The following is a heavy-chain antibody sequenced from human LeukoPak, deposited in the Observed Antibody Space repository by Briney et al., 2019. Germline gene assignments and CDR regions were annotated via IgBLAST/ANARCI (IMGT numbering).Heavy chain of an antibody. J-gene: IGHJ4*02. CDR3: ARDEFGYCSGGTCFTFDY. Sequence: GGSLRLSCAASGFTFDDYAMHWVRQAPGKGLEWVSGIGWNSGSIGYADSVKGRFTISRDNSKNTLYLQMNSLRAEDTAVYYCARDEFGYCSGGTCFTFDYWGQGTLVTVSS. CDR1: GFTFDDYA. V-gene: IGHV3-9*01. D-gene: IGHD2-15*01. CDR2: IGWNSGSI.